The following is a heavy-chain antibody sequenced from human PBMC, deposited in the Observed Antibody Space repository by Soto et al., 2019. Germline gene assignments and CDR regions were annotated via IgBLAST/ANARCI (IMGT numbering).Heavy chain of an antibody. CDR2: IYHSGST. Sequence: PSGTLSLTFAVSGGSISSGGYSWSWIRQPPGKGLEWIGYIYHSGSTYYNPSLKSRVTISVDRSKNQFSLKLSSVTAADTAVYNCARAHGSGWGAFDIWGQGTMVTVSS. V-gene: IGHV4-30-2*01. CDR3: ARAHGSGWGAFDI. CDR1: GGSISSGGYS. D-gene: IGHD3-10*01. J-gene: IGHJ3*02.